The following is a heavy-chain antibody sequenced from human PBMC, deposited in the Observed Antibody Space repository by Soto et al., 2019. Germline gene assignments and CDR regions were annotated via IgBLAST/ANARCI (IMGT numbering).Heavy chain of an antibody. CDR2: IYYSGST. CDR1: GGSISSYY. D-gene: IGHD6-13*01. V-gene: IGHV4-59*01. CDR3: ARKESSSGSYYYYYVMDV. J-gene: IGHJ6*02. Sequence: PSETLSLTCTVSGGSISSYYWSWIRQPPGKGLEWIGYIYYSGSTNYNPSLKSRVTISVDTSKNQFSLKLSSVTAADPAVYYCARKESSSGSYYYYYVMDVWGQGTTVPVSS.